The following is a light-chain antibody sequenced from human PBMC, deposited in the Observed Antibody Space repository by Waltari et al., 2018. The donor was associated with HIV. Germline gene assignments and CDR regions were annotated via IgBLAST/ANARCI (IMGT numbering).Light chain of an antibody. V-gene: IGLV2-23*01. CDR3: CSYAGSSTLEV. CDR2: EGS. J-gene: IGLJ2*01. Sequence: QSALTQPASVSGSPGQSITISCTGTSSDVGSYNLVSWYQQHPGKAPKLMIYEGSKRPSGVSNRSSGSKSANTASLTIAGLQAEDEADYYCCSYAGSSTLEVFGGGTKLTVL. CDR1: SSDVGSYNL.